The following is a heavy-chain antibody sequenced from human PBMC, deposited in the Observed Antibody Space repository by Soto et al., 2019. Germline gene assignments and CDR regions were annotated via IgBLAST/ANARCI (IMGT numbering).Heavy chain of an antibody. Sequence: ASVKVSCKASGYTFSDFDINWLRQAAGQGPEWMGWMNAKSGDTFSAQRLQGKFSMTWDTSLSTAYMEVGSLTSDDAAIYYCARGNPFNYAGFDVWGQGTTVTVSS. V-gene: IGHV1-8*01. CDR2: MNAKSGDT. J-gene: IGHJ6*02. D-gene: IGHD3-16*01. CDR1: GYTFSDFD. CDR3: ARGNPFNYAGFDV.